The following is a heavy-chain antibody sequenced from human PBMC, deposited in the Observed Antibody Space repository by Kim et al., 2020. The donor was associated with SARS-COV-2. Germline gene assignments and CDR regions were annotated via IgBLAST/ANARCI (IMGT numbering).Heavy chain of an antibody. CDR2: VNQDGTDK. Sequence: GGSLRLSCAASEFTFNNYWMRWVRQAPGKGLECVATVNQDGTDKYYVDSVKGRFTISRDNPKNSLFLQMNSLRVDDTVVYYCATLTRGSGVDVWGRGTTVTVSS. CDR1: EFTFNNYW. V-gene: IGHV3-7*03. D-gene: IGHD1-1*01. J-gene: IGHJ6*02. CDR3: ATLTRGSGVDV.